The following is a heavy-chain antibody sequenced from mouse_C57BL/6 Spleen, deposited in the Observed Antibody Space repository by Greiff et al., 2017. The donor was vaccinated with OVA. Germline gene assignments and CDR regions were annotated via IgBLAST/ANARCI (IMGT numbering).Heavy chain of an antibody. CDR2: IDPSDSYT. CDR1: GYTFTSYW. V-gene: IGHV1-50*01. J-gene: IGHJ2*01. Sequence: QVQLQQPGAELVKPGASVKLSCKASGYTFTSYWMQWVKQRPGQGLEWIGEIDPSDSYTNYNQQFKGKATLTVDASSSTAYMQLSSLTSEDSAVYYCARGVATGDYFDYWGQGTTLTVSS. CDR3: ARGVATGDYFDY. D-gene: IGHD1-1*01.